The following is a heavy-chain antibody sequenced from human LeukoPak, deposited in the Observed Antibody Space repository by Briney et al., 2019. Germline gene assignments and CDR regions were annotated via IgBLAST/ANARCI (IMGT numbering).Heavy chain of an antibody. CDR1: GGSISSGGYY. Sequence: SETLSLTCTVSGGSISSGGYYWSWIRQHPGKGLEWIGYIYYSGSTYYNSSLKSRVTISVDTSKNQFSLKLSSVTAADTAVYYCARVPRLLRCIDYWGQGTLVTVSS. CDR3: ARVPRLLRCIDY. V-gene: IGHV4-31*03. J-gene: IGHJ4*02. CDR2: IYYSGST. D-gene: IGHD4-17*01.